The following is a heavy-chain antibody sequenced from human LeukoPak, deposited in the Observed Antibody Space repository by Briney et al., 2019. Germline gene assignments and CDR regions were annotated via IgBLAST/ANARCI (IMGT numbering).Heavy chain of an antibody. Sequence: SETLSLTCTVSGVSMSAFQWSWVRQSPEKGLEWIGCVNTKGETNYNPSLKSRVITSVDTAKSQFSLRLTSGTAADTAVYYCATSNDAKIAPFDHWGQGALVTVSS. CDR1: GVSMSAFQ. J-gene: IGHJ4*02. D-gene: IGHD2-8*01. V-gene: IGHV4-4*09. CDR3: ATSNDAKIAPFDH. CDR2: VNTKGET.